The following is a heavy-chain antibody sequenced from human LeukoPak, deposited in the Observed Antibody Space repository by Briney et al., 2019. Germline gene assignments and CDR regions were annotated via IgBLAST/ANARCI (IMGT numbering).Heavy chain of an antibody. J-gene: IGHJ4*02. D-gene: IGHD6-19*01. Sequence: GGSLRLSCAASGFTFSSYNMNWVRQAPGKGLEWVSSISGSSSYRYYGDSVKGRFTISRGNAKNSLYLQMSSLRAEDTAMYYCARDRIAVAATETSFDYWGQGTLVTVSS. CDR3: ARDRIAVAATETSFDY. V-gene: IGHV3-21*01. CDR2: ISGSSSYR. CDR1: GFTFSSYN.